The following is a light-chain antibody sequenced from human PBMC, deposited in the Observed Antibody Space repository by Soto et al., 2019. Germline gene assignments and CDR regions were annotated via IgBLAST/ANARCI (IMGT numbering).Light chain of an antibody. CDR3: QQYGSSSYT. CDR1: QSVSSSY. CDR2: GAS. J-gene: IGKJ2*01. Sequence: EIVLTQSPGTLSLSPGERATLSCRASQSVSSSYLAWYQQKPGQAPRLLIYGASSRATGIPDRFSGSAPGTDFTLTISRLEPEDFAVYYCQQYGSSSYTFGQGTKLEIK. V-gene: IGKV3-20*01.